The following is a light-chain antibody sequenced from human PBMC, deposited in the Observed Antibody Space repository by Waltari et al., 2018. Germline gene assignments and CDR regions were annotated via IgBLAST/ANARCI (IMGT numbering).Light chain of an antibody. V-gene: IGKV3-15*01. CDR3: HQYNNWPPWT. CDR2: GAS. Sequence: EIVMTHSPATASVSPGDRVTLPCRASQSVSSNLAWYQQKPGQAPRLLIYGASTRATSLPARFSGSGSGTEFTLTISSLQAEDSAVYYCHQYNNWPPWTFGQGTRLEIK. CDR1: QSVSSN. J-gene: IGKJ1*01.